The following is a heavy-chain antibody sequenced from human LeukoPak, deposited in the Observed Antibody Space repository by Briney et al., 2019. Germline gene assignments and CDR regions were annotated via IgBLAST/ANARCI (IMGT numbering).Heavy chain of an antibody. J-gene: IGHJ4*02. V-gene: IGHV4-59*01. CDR3: ARVKGVVTAILDY. CDR1: GASISSYY. CDR2: IYYSGST. D-gene: IGHD2-21*02. Sequence: SETLSLTCTVSGASISSYYWSWIRQPPGKGQEWIGYIYYSGSTNYNPSLKSRVTFSVDTSKNQFSLKLISVTAADTAVYYCARVKGVVTAILDYWGQGTLVTVSS.